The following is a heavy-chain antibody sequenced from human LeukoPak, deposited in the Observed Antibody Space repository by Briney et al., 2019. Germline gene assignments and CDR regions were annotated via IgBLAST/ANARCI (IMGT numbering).Heavy chain of an antibody. CDR1: GGSISSGDYY. D-gene: IGHD4-23*01. CDR3: ARDLLNEGNHLDY. J-gene: IGHJ4*02. CDR2: IYYSGST. V-gene: IGHV4-30-4*01. Sequence: SETLSLTCTVSGGSISSGDYYWSWIRQPPGKGLEWIGYIYYSGSTYYNPSLKSRVTISVDTSKNQFSLKLSSVTAADTAVYYCARDLLNEGNHLDYWGQGTLVTVSS.